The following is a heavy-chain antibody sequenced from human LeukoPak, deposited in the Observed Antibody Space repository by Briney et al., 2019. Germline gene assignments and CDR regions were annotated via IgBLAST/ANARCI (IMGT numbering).Heavy chain of an antibody. CDR3: ARDVRAYCSGYGMDV. V-gene: IGHV3-30*04. CDR1: GFTFSSYA. CDR2: ISYDGSNK. D-gene: IGHD2-15*01. Sequence: GRSLRLSCAASGFTFSSYAMHWVRQAPGKGLEWVAVISYDGSNKYYADSVKGRFTISRDNSKNTLYLQMNSLRAEDTAVCFCARDVRAYCSGYGMDVWGKGTTVTVSS. J-gene: IGHJ6*04.